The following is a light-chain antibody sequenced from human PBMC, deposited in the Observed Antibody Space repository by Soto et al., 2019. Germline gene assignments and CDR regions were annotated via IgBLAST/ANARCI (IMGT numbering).Light chain of an antibody. CDR1: QSISPW. Sequence: DIQMTQSPSTLSASVGDRVTITCRASQSISPWLAWYQQIPGKAPKLLIYTASTVESGVPSRFSGSGSGTEFTLTISRLQPDDFATYYCQQYNTFSRTFGQGTKVEIK. CDR3: QQYNTFSRT. J-gene: IGKJ1*01. V-gene: IGKV1-5*03. CDR2: TAS.